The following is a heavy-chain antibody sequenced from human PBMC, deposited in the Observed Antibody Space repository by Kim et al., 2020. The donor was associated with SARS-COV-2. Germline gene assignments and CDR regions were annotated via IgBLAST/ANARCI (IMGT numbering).Heavy chain of an antibody. J-gene: IGHJ3*01. CDR1: GGSFSSSNL. V-gene: IGHV4-4*02. D-gene: IGHD6-13*01. CDR2: IYHSGST. CDR3: ARDRGGMAFAV. Sequence: SETLSLTCAASGGSFSSSNLWSWVRPPPGKGVEWIGVIYHSGSTHYNPSLKSRVTISVDKSKNPFSLQLSTLTAADTAVYYCARDRGGMAFAVWCQGTMV.